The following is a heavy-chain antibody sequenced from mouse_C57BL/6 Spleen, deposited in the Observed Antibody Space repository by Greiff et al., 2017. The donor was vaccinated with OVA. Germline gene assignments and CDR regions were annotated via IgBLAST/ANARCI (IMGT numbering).Heavy chain of an antibody. D-gene: IGHD2-5*01. J-gene: IGHJ3*01. CDR3: ASAGAYYSNYEAY. CDR1: GYSITSGYY. Sequence: VQLKESGPGLVKPSQSLSLTCSVTGYSITSGYYWNWIRQFPGNKLEWMGYISYDGSNNYNPSLKNRISITRDTSKNQFFLKLNSVTTEDTATYYCASAGAYYSNYEAYWGQGTLVTVSA. V-gene: IGHV3-6*01. CDR2: ISYDGSN.